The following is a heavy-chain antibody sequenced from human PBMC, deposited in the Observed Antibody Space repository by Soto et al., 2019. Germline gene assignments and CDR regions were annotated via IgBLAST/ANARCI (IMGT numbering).Heavy chain of an antibody. D-gene: IGHD2-2*01. Sequence: SETLSLTCTVSGGSISSGDYYWSWIRQPPGKGLEWIGYIYYSGSTYYNPSLKSRVTISADKSINTAYLHWSSLKASDTAIYYCAKHEGYCSTTTCSNFDYWGQGTLVTVSS. V-gene: IGHV4-30-4*01. J-gene: IGHJ4*02. CDR1: GGSISSGDYY. CDR3: AKHEGYCSTTTCSNFDY. CDR2: IYYSGST.